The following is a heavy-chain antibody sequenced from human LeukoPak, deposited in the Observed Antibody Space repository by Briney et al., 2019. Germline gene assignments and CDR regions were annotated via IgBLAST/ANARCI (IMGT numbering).Heavy chain of an antibody. V-gene: IGHV1-69*13. J-gene: IGHJ6*03. CDR1: GGTFSNYA. Sequence: SVKVSCKASGGTFSNYAISWVRQAPGQGLEWMGGIIPIFGTANYAQKFQGRVTITADESTSTAYMELSSLRSEDTAVYYCAREVPYCSSTSCFYYYYYYMDVWGKGTTVTISS. D-gene: IGHD2-2*01. CDR3: AREVPYCSSTSCFYYYYYYMDV. CDR2: IIPIFGTA.